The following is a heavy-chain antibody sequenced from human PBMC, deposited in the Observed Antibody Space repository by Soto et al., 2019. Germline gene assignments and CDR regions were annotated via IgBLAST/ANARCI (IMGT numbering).Heavy chain of an antibody. CDR3: ARHLSVYFWSGYYHRAPYAS. V-gene: IGHV4-34*01. J-gene: IGHJ3*01. CDR1: GGSFSGCY. Sequence: SETRCLTCAVYGGSFSGCYWSWIRQPPGKGLEWIGEINHSGSTNYNPSLKSRVTISVDTSKNQFSLKLSSVTAADTAVYYCARHLSVYFWSGYYHRAPYASWGQGTIDTGSS. CDR2: INHSGST. D-gene: IGHD3-3*01.